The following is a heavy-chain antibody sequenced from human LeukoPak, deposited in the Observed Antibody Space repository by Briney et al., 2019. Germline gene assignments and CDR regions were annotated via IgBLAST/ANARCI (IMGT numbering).Heavy chain of an antibody. CDR3: ARLYPPSSGLDY. D-gene: IGHD3-10*01. CDR2: IYYSGST. V-gene: IGHV4-59*08. J-gene: IGHJ4*02. CDR1: DGSISDYY. Sequence: SETLSLTCTVSDGSISDYYWSWIRQPPGKGLEWIGYIYYSGSTNYNPSLKSRVTMSVDTSKNQFSLKLSSVTAADTAVYYCARLYPPSSGLDYWGQGTLVTVSS.